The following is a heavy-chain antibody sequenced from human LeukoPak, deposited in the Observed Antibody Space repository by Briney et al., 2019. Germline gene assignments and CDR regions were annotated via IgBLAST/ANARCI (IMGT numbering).Heavy chain of an antibody. Sequence: SVTVSCKASGGTFSSYAISWVRQAPGQGLEWMGGIIPIFGTANYAQKFQGRVTITADESTSTAYMELSSLRSEDTAVYYCARGGGSGSQFYYYYGMDVWGKGTTVTVSS. CDR2: IIPIFGTA. D-gene: IGHD3-10*01. CDR1: GGTFSSYA. J-gene: IGHJ6*04. CDR3: ARGGGSGSQFYYYYGMDV. V-gene: IGHV1-69*01.